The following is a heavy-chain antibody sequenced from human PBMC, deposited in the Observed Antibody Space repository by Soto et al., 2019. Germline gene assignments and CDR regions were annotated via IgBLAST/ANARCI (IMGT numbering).Heavy chain of an antibody. CDR2: ISCCGGST. Sequence: EVHLVESGGGVVQPGGSLRLSCEASGFNFKKFAMGWVRQAPGEGLEWVSGISCCGGSTSYADSVKGRFTLARDDTKNTLSLHLNSLRFEDTARYFCAKADGEQWLIPHLDNWGQGTLVTVS. CDR3: AKADGEQWLIPHLDN. CDR1: GFNFKKFA. J-gene: IGHJ4*02. D-gene: IGHD6-19*01. V-gene: IGHV3-23*04.